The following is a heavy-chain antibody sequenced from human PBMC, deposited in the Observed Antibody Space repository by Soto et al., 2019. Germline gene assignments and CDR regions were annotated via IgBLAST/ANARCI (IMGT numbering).Heavy chain of an antibody. CDR2: IYYSGST. J-gene: IGHJ4*01. CDR1: GGSISGYY. D-gene: IGHD3-22*01. V-gene: IGHV4-59*01. CDR3: ARLIHYYDSSGSSAWYFDY. Sequence: SETLSLTCTVSGGSISGYYWTWIRQPPGKGLEWIGHIYYSGSTSYNPSLKSRVSISVNTSKKEFSLKLSSVNAADTAVYYCARLIHYYDSSGSSAWYFDYWGHGSLVTVS.